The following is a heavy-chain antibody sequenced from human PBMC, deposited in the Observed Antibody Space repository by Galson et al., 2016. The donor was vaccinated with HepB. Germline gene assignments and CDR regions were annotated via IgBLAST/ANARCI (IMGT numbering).Heavy chain of an antibody. CDR3: AKVPYNSAWYAGFDD. D-gene: IGHD6-19*01. CDR1: TFTFGTYA. V-gene: IGHV3-23*01. J-gene: IGHJ4*02. Sequence: SLRLSCAASTFTFGTYAMSWVRQAPGKGLEWVSLLSASGATTHYADSAKGRFTVSRDISKTTLYLQMNSLRAEDTALYYCAKVPYNSAWYAGFDDWGLGTLVTVSS. CDR2: LSASGATT.